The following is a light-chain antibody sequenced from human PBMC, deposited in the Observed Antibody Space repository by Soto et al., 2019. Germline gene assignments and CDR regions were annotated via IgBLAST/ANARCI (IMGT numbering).Light chain of an antibody. CDR2: DVS. Sequence: QSALTQPASVSGSPGQSITISCTGTSSDVGTYEYVSWYQHHPGKAPKLMIYDVSNRPSGVSDRFSGSKSGNTASLTISGLQAEDEAEYYCSSYARNGDVLFGGGTKLTVL. V-gene: IGLV2-14*03. CDR3: SSYARNGDVL. CDR1: SSDVGTYEY. J-gene: IGLJ2*01.